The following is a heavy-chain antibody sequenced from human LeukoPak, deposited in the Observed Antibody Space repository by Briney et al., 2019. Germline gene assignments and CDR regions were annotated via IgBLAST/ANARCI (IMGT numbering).Heavy chain of an antibody. CDR3: AREQISINALDM. Sequence: PSETLSLTCTVSGASISGHYLTWIRHAPGKGLEWIGYISYIGSTNYNPSLKSRVTISVDTSKNLFSLKLRSVTAADTAVYYCAREQISINALDMWGQGTMVTVSS. CDR1: GASISGHY. D-gene: IGHD1-14*01. CDR2: ISYIGST. J-gene: IGHJ3*02. V-gene: IGHV4-59*11.